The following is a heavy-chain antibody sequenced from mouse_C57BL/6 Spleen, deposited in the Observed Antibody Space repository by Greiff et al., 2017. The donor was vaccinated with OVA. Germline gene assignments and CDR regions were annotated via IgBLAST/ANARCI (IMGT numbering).Heavy chain of an antibody. CDR3: ANGYDVYAMDY. J-gene: IGHJ4*01. Sequence: EVKLVESGGGLVKPGGSLKLSCAASGYTFSDYGMHWVRQAPETGLEWVAYISSGSSTIYYADTVKGRFTISRDNAKNTLFLQMTSLRSEDTAMYYYANGYDVYAMDYWGQGTSVTVSS. CDR1: GYTFSDYG. CDR2: ISSGSSTI. V-gene: IGHV5-17*01. D-gene: IGHD2-2*01.